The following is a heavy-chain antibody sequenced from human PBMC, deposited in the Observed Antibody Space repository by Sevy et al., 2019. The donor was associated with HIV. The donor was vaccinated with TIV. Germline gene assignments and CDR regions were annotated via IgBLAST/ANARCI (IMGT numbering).Heavy chain of an antibody. Sequence: GGSLRLSCAASGFTFSSYAMHWVRQAPGKGLEWVAVISYDGSNKYYADSVKGRFTISRDNSKNTLYLQMNSLRAEDTAVYYCARADYYDSSAHYWAQGTLVTVSS. CDR2: ISYDGSNK. CDR1: GFTFSSYA. J-gene: IGHJ4*02. CDR3: ARADYYDSSAHY. V-gene: IGHV3-30*04. D-gene: IGHD3-22*01.